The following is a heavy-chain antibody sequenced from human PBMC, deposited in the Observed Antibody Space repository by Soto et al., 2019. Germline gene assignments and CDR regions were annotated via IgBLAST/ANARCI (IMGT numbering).Heavy chain of an antibody. CDR2: INAGNGNT. J-gene: IGHJ5*02. Sequence: VVSVKVSWQASGYTFTGYAMHWVRQANGQRLEWMGWINAGNGNTKYSQKFQGRVTITRDTSASTAYMELSSLRSEDTAVYYCASFYCSSTSCKGWFDPWGQGTLVTVSS. D-gene: IGHD2-2*01. V-gene: IGHV1-3*01. CDR3: ASFYCSSTSCKGWFDP. CDR1: GYTFTGYA.